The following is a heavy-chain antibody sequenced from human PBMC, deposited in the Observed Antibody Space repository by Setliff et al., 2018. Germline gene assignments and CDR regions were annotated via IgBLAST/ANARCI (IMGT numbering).Heavy chain of an antibody. D-gene: IGHD3-10*01. V-gene: IGHV1-69*13. CDR2: IIPVFRSA. Sequence: SVKVSCKASGGTFSSYAISWVRQAPGQGLEWMGRIIPVFRSAKYAQKFQDRVTITADESTSTAYMELSSLRSEDTAVYYCARKGAVGYYYGSGSYLSYYYYGMDVWGQGTTVTVSS. J-gene: IGHJ6*02. CDR3: ARKGAVGYYYGSGSYLSYYYYGMDV. CDR1: GGTFSSYA.